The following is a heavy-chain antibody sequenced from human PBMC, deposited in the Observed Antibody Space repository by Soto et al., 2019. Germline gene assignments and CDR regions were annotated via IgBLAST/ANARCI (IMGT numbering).Heavy chain of an antibody. D-gene: IGHD2-2*01. CDR3: ARVGNQLFYYYYYYMDV. Sequence: GGSLRLSCAASGFTFSSYWMSWVRQAPGKGLEWVANIKQDGSEKYYVDSVKGRFTISRDNAKNSLYLQMNSLRAEDTAVYYCARVGNQLFYYYYYYMDVWGKGTTVTVSS. CDR1: GFTFSSYW. J-gene: IGHJ6*03. V-gene: IGHV3-7*01. CDR2: IKQDGSEK.